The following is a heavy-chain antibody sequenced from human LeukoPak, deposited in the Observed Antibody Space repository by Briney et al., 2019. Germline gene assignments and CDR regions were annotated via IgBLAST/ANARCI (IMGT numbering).Heavy chain of an antibody. CDR2: INHSGST. CDR3: ARGRRWSRFRIVVVITSYFDY. J-gene: IGHJ4*02. CDR1: GGSFSGYY. V-gene: IGHV4-34*01. D-gene: IGHD3-22*01. Sequence: SETLSLTCAVYGGSFSGYYWSWIRQPPGKGLEWIGEINHSGSTNYNPSLKSRVTISVDTSKNQFSLKLSSVTAADTAVYYCARGRRWSRFRIVVVITSYFDYWGQGTPVTVSS.